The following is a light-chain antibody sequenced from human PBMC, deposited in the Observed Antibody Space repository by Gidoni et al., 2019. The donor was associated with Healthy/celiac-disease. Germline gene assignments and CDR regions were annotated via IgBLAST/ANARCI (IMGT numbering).Light chain of an antibody. CDR2: DVS. CDR1: SSDVGGYNY. Sequence: QSALTQTASVSGSPGQSITISCTGTSSDVGGYNYVSWYQQHSGKAPKLMIYDVSDRPSGVSNRFSGSKSGNTASLTISGLQAEDEADYYCTSYTTSSTLNVFGTGTKVTVL. CDR3: TSYTTSSTLNV. J-gene: IGLJ1*01. V-gene: IGLV2-14*01.